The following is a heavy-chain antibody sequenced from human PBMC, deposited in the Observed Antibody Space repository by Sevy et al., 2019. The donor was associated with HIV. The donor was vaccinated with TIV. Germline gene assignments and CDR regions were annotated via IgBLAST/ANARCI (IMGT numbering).Heavy chain of an antibody. CDR3: ARGQWLVHDY. Sequence: SETLSLTCTVSGGSISSTSYYWGWIRQPPGKGLEWIGGIYYSGSTYYNPSLKSRVTISVDTSKNQFSLKLSSVTAADTAVYYCARGQWLVHDYWGQGTLVTVSS. CDR1: GGSISSTSYY. CDR2: IYYSGST. D-gene: IGHD6-19*01. J-gene: IGHJ4*02. V-gene: IGHV4-39*01.